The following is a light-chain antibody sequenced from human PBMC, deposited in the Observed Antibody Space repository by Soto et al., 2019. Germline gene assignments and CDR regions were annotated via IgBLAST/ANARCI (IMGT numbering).Light chain of an antibody. Sequence: EIVLTQSPGPLPLSPGERATLSCRASQSVSSSYLAGYQQKPGQAPRLLIYGASSSATGIPDRFSGSGSGTDFTLTISRLEPEDFAVYYCQQYGSSPLTFGGGTKVEIK. V-gene: IGKV3-20*01. CDR3: QQYGSSPLT. CDR1: QSVSSSY. CDR2: GAS. J-gene: IGKJ4*01.